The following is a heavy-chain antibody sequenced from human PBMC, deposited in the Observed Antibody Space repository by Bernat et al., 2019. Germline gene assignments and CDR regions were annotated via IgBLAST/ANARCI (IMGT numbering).Heavy chain of an antibody. CDR3: ARDGRAYSSAWVYYYYYYMDV. J-gene: IGHJ6*03. D-gene: IGHD6-19*01. CDR2: VSYDGSHK. CDR1: GFTFSSYG. V-gene: IGHV3-30*06. Sequence: QVQLVESGGGVVQPGRSLRLSCAASGFTFSSYGMHWVRQAPGKGLEWVAVVSYDGSHKYYPDSVKGRFTISRDNSKNTLYLQMDSLRPEDTAVYYCARDGRAYSSAWVYYYYYYMDVWGKGTTVTVSS.